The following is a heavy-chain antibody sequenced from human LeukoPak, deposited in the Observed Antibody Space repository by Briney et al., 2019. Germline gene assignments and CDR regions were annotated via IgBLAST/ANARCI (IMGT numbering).Heavy chain of an antibody. V-gene: IGHV3-30*02. CDR3: AKEDAPLGGRPVD. Sequence: GGSLRLSCAASGFTFSTYGMHWVRQAPGKGLEWVAFIRYDGNNKYYADSVKGRFTISRDNSKNTLYLQMNSLRVEDTAFYYCAKEDAPLGGRPVDWGQGTLVTVSS. CDR1: GFTFSTYG. CDR2: IRYDGNNK. J-gene: IGHJ4*02. D-gene: IGHD3-16*01.